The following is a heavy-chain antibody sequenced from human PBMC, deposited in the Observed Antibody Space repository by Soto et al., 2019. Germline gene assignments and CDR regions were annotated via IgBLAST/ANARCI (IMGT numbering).Heavy chain of an antibody. CDR2: INPAPCST. CDR1: GFTFTSYY. Sequence: QVQLLQSGAEVKKSGAPVKISCKTSGFTFTSYYLHWVRQAPGQGLEWMGIINPAPCSTNYAQKVERRASLFADMSTNTVYMQLARLTSEDTGVYYCARDGLASYSREGGFDLWGQGTLITVSS. J-gene: IGHJ4*02. D-gene: IGHD6-13*01. CDR3: ARDGLASYSREGGFDL. V-gene: IGHV1-46*04.